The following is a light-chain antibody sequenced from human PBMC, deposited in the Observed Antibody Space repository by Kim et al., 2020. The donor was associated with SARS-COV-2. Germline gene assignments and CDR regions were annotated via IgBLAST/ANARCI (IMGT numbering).Light chain of an antibody. J-gene: IGKJ4*01. V-gene: IGKV1-39*01. CDR2: AAS. CDR3: QQSYSTPLLT. CDR1: QSISSY. Sequence: DIQMTQSPSSLSASVGDRVTITCRASQSISSYLNWYQQKPGKAPKLLIYAASSLQSGVPSRFSGSGSGTDFTLTISSLQPEDFPTYYCQQSYSTPLLTFGGGTKLEI.